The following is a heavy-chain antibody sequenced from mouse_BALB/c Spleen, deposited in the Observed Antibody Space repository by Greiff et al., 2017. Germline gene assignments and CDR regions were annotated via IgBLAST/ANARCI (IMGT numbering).Heavy chain of an antibody. Sequence: EVNVVESGGGLVKPGGSLKLSCAASGFAFSSYDMSWVRQTPEKRLEWVAYISSGGGSTYYPDTVKGRFTISRDNAKNTLYLQMSSLKSEDTAMYYCARRGAYWGQGTLVTVSA. J-gene: IGHJ3*01. CDR1: GFAFSSYD. V-gene: IGHV5-12-1*01. CDR3: ARRGAY. CDR2: ISSGGGST.